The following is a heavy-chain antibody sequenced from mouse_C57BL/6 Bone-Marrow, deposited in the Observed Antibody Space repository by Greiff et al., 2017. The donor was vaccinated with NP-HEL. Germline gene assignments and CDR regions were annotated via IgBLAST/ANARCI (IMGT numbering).Heavy chain of an antibody. J-gene: IGHJ3*01. V-gene: IGHV1-54*01. D-gene: IGHD1-1*01. Sequence: QVQLQQSGAELVRPGTSVKVSCKASGYAFTNYLIEWVKQRPGQGLEWIGVINPGSGGTNYNEKFKGKATLTADKSSSTAYMQLSSLTSEDSAVYFCARSRGLYYSGSTRFAYWGQGTLVTVSA. CDR2: INPGSGGT. CDR3: ARSRGLYYSGSTRFAY. CDR1: GYAFTNYL.